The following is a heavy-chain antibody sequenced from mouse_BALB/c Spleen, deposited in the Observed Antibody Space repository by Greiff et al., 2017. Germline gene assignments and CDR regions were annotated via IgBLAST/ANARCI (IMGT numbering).Heavy chain of an antibody. J-gene: IGHJ2*01. D-gene: IGHD4-1*01. CDR1: GFTFSSYA. CDR3: ARHGTYYFDY. Sequence: EVKLEESGGGLVKPGGSLKLSCAASGFTFSSYAMSWVRQTPEKRLEWVATISSGGSYTYYPDSVKGRFTISRDNAKNTLYLQMSSLRSEDTAMYYCARHGTYYFDYWGQGTTLTVSS. CDR2: ISSGGSYT. V-gene: IGHV5-9-3*01.